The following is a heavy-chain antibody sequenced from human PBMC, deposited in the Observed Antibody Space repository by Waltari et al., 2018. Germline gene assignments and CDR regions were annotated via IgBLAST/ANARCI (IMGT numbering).Heavy chain of an antibody. CDR1: GGSITTNRHY. J-gene: IGHJ3*01. CDR2: ISYSGAT. V-gene: IGHV4-39*01. Sequence: QLHLQESGPGLVQPSETLSLTCRVSGGSITTNRHYWGWIRQPPGKGLEWIATISYSGATYTSPSLKSRLTISADTFKNQFSLKLSSVTAADTAVYYCATYVGASIGTAAFDVWGRGTMVTVSS. D-gene: IGHD3-16*01. CDR3: ATYVGASIGTAAFDV.